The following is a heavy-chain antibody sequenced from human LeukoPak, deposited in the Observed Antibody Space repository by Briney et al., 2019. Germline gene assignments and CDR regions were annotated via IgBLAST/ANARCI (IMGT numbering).Heavy chain of an antibody. CDR1: GFTFSSYE. CDR2: ISSSGSTI. D-gene: IGHD3-3*01. Sequence: TGGSLRLSCAASGFTFSSYEMNWVRQAPGKGLEWVSYISSSGSTIYYADSVKGRFTISRDNSKNTLYLQMNSLRAEDTAVYYCAKGHDFWTPRFDYWGQGTLVTVSS. V-gene: IGHV3-48*03. CDR3: AKGHDFWTPRFDY. J-gene: IGHJ4*02.